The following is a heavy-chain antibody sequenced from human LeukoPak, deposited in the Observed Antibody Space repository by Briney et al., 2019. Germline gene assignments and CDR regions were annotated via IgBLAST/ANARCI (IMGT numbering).Heavy chain of an antibody. CDR3: ASYDSSGYWAYYFDY. CDR2: IYSGGST. J-gene: IGHJ4*02. D-gene: IGHD3-22*01. CDR1: GFTVSSNY. V-gene: IGHV3-66*02. Sequence: GGSLRLSCAASGFTVSSNYMSWVRQAPGKGLECVSVIYSGGSTYYADSVKGRFTISRDNSKNTLYLQMNSLRAEDTAVYYCASYDSSGYWAYYFDYWGQGALVTVSS.